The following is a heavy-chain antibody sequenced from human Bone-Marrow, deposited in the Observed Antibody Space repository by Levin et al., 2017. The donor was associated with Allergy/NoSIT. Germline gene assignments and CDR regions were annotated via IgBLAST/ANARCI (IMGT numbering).Heavy chain of an antibody. CDR1: GFSFRTYG. D-gene: IGHD2-2*01. V-gene: IGHV3-33*08. CDR2: VYYDGGRE. CDR3: ARDATVVVPVAMGGGYHSYMDV. Sequence: PGGSLRLSCAASGFSFRTYGMHWVRQAPGKGLEWVALVYYDGGREYYADSVKGRFTVSRDNSKNTLFLEMNSLRVDDTAVYFCARDATVVVPVAMGGGYHSYMDVWGKGTTVTVSS. J-gene: IGHJ6*03.